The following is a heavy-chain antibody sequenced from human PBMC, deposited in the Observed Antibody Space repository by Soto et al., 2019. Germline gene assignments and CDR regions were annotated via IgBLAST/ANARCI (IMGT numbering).Heavy chain of an antibody. V-gene: IGHV3-23*01. CDR1: GFTFSSFA. J-gene: IGHJ4*02. CDR3: ARGPYYGSGTYYNGLDY. CDR2: ISGSGGST. Sequence: GGSLRLSCAASGFTFSSFAMSWVRQAPGKGLEWVSAISGSGGSTYYEDSVKGRFTISRDNSKNTLYLQMNSLRAEDTAVYNCARGPYYGSGTYYNGLDYWGQGALVTVSS. D-gene: IGHD3-10*01.